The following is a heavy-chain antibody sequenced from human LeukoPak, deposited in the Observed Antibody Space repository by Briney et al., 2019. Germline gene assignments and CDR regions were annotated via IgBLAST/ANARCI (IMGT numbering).Heavy chain of an antibody. CDR3: ARSTTYPYFDY. Sequence: PSETLSLTCAVYGGSFSGYYWSWIRQPPGKGLEWIGEINHSGSTNYNPSLKSRVTISVDTSKNQFSLKLSSVTAADTAVYYCARSTTYPYFDYWGQGTLVTVSS. CDR1: GGSFSGYY. J-gene: IGHJ4*02. CDR2: INHSGST. V-gene: IGHV4-34*01. D-gene: IGHD1-26*01.